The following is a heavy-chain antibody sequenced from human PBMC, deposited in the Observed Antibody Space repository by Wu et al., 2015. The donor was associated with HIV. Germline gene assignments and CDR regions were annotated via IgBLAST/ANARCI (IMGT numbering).Heavy chain of an antibody. CDR3: ARGGYDFSYFDY. CDR1: GYTFTSYA. J-gene: IGHJ4*02. Sequence: QVQLVQSGVEVKKPGASVKVSCKASGYTFTSYAISWVRQAPGQGLEWMGWISVNNDNTNYAQKVQGRVTMTTDTSTSTAYMDLRNLRSDDTAVYYCARGGYDFSYFDYWGQGTLVHRLL. V-gene: IGHV1-18*04. D-gene: IGHD5-12*01. CDR2: ISVNNDNT.